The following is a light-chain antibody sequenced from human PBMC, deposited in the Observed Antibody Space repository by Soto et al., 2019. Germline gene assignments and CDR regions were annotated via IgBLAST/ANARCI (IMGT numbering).Light chain of an antibody. Sequence: QSVLTQPASVSGSPGQSITISCTGTSSDVGGYNYVSWYQQHPGKAPKLTIYEVSNRPSGVSNRFSGSKSGNTASLTISGLQAEDEADYYCSSYTSSSTFYVFGTGTKLTVL. CDR1: SSDVGGYNY. J-gene: IGLJ1*01. CDR3: SSYTSSSTFYV. CDR2: EVS. V-gene: IGLV2-14*01.